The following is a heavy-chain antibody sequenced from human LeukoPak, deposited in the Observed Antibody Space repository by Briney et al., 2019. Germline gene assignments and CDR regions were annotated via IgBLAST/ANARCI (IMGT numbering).Heavy chain of an antibody. CDR2: ISSSSSYT. V-gene: IGHV3-11*06. CDR3: ARGGRSIPAAIDY. Sequence: GGSLRLFCAASGFTFSDYYMSWIRQAPGKGLEWVSYISSSSSYTNYADSVKGRFTISRDNAKNSLYLQMNSLRAEDTAVYYCARGGRSIPAAIDYWGQGTLVTVSS. D-gene: IGHD2-2*02. J-gene: IGHJ4*02. CDR1: GFTFSDYY.